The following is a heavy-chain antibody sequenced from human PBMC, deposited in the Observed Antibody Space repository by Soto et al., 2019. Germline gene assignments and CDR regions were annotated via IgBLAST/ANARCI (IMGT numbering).Heavy chain of an antibody. D-gene: IGHD1-1*01. J-gene: IGHJ4*02. V-gene: IGHV4-61*01. CDR1: CDSVSSGSYY. Sequence: SETLSLTCTVSCDSVSSGSYYWSWIRQPPGKGLEWIGYIYYSGSTNYNPSLKSRVTISVDTSKNQFSLKLSSVTAADTAVYYCTSGIISKDYWGQGTLVTVSS. CDR3: TSGIISKDY. CDR2: IYYSGST.